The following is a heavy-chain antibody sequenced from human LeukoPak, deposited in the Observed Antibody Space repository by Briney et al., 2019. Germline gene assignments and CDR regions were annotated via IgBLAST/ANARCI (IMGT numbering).Heavy chain of an antibody. V-gene: IGHV3-33*01. Sequence: PGGSLRLSCAASGFTFSSYGMHWARQAPGKGLEWVAVIWYDGSNRYYADSVKGRFTISRDNSKNTLYLQMNSLRAEDTAVYYCARDRAPYGDFPGYWGQGTLVTVSS. J-gene: IGHJ4*02. D-gene: IGHD4-17*01. CDR2: IWYDGSNR. CDR3: ARDRAPYGDFPGY. CDR1: GFTFSSYG.